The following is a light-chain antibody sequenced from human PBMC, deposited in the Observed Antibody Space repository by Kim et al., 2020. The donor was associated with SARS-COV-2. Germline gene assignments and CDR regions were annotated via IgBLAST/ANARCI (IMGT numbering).Light chain of an antibody. CDR3: QQYYGFPLT. J-gene: IGKJ4*01. V-gene: IGKV1-5*01. CDR1: QSIGSW. Sequence: DIQMTQSPSTLSASVGDRVTITCRASQSIGSWLAWYQQKPGKAPKVVIYDASSLQSGVPSRFSGSGSGAQFTLTISSLQPDDFATYCCQQYYGFPLTFGGGTKVDIK. CDR2: DAS.